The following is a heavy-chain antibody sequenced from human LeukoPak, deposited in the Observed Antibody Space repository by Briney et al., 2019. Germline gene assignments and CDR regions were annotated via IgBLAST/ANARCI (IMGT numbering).Heavy chain of an antibody. CDR3: ARDLARETDYYYYMDV. V-gene: IGHV1-2*02. Sequence: GASVKVSCKASGYTFTGYYMHWVRQAPGQGLEWMGWINPNSGGTNYAQKFQGRVTMTRDTSISTAYMELSSLRSEDTAVYYCARDLARETDYYYYMDVWGKGTTVTVSS. J-gene: IGHJ6*03. CDR1: GYTFTGYY. CDR2: INPNSGGT. D-gene: IGHD1-14*01.